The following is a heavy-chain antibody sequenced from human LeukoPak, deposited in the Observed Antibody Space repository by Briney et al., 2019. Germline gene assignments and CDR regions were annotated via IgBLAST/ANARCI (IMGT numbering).Heavy chain of an antibody. CDR2: IFDSGSP. D-gene: IGHD4-23*01. V-gene: IGHV4-59*12. Sequence: PSETLSLTCTVSGASISGYYWSWIRQPPGKGLEWIGYIFDSGSPDYNPSLRSRVAISVDRSKNQFSLKLSSVTAADTAVYYCARVDYGGNSFDYWGQGTLVTVSS. CDR1: GASISGYY. J-gene: IGHJ4*02. CDR3: ARVDYGGNSFDY.